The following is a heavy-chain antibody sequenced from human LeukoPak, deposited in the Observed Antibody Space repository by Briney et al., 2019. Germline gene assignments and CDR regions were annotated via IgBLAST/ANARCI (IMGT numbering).Heavy chain of an antibody. CDR3: ARHESGTGFDP. D-gene: IGHD5-12*01. CDR2: VYSGGSA. CDR1: GASISGPTSY. V-gene: IGHV4-39*01. J-gene: IGHJ5*02. Sequence: SETLSLTCTVSGASISGPTSYWGWLRQPPGTGLEWIASVYSGGSAYYNPSLKSRVIISVDTSNNKFSLRLTPVTAADTAMYYCARHESGTGFDPWGQGTLVTVSS.